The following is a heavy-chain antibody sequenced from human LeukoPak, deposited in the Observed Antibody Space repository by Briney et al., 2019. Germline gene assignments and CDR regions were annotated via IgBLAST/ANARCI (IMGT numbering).Heavy chain of an antibody. CDR2: IYSSGSSGST. D-gene: IGHD1-26*01. CDR3: ARFIVGATVDWFDP. Sequence: PSETLSLTCTVSGGSISIYYWSWIRQSAGKGMEWIGRIYSSGSSGSTNYNPSLKSRVTMSVDTSKNQFSLKLSSVTAADTAVYYCARFIVGATVDWFDPWGQGTLVTVSS. V-gene: IGHV4-4*07. CDR1: GGSISIYY. J-gene: IGHJ5*02.